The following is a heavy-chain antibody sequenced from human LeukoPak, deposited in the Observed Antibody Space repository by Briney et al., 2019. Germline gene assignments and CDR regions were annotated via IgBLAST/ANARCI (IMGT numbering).Heavy chain of an antibody. CDR3: ARWGVGDY. CDR2: IDSSSSTN. CDR1: GFTFSSYS. D-gene: IGHD1-26*01. Sequence: GGSLRLSCAASGFTFSSYSMNWVRQAPGKGLEWVSYIDSSSSTNYYADSVKGRFTISRDNGKNSLYLQMNSLRVDDTAVYYCARWGVGDYWGQGTLVTVSS. V-gene: IGHV3-48*01. J-gene: IGHJ4*02.